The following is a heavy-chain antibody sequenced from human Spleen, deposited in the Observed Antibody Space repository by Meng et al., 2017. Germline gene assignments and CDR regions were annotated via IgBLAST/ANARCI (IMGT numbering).Heavy chain of an antibody. D-gene: IGHD4/OR15-4a*01. CDR1: GFTFSNYW. CDR2: INTDGTTT. CDR3: ARDDYGTLDY. V-gene: IGHV3-74*01. Sequence: GESLKISCAASGFTFSNYWMHWVRQAPGKGLVWVSRINTDGTTTTYADSVKGRFIIFRDNSKNTVYLQMNSLRAEDTAVYYCARDDYGTLDYWGQGTLVTVSS. J-gene: IGHJ4*02.